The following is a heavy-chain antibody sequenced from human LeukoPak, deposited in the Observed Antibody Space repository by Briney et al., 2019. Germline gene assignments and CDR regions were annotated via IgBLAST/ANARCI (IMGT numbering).Heavy chain of an antibody. Sequence: GGSLRLSCAASRFTLSTYWMSWVRQAPGKGLEWVSTLGHTGDDTYYADSVKGRFTISRDNSRNTLFLQLNSLRGEDTAVYYCAKAPNQYSTSDAFDVWGQGTMVTVSS. CDR2: LGHTGDDT. CDR1: RFTLSTYW. V-gene: IGHV3-23*01. J-gene: IGHJ3*01. CDR3: AKAPNQYSTSDAFDV. D-gene: IGHD5-18*01.